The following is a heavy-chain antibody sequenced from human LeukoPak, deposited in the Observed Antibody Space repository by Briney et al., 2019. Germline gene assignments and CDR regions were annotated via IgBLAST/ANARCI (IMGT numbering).Heavy chain of an antibody. V-gene: IGHV3-11*03. CDR3: ARRRDPDWFGEFDY. J-gene: IGHJ4*02. CDR1: GFTFGDYY. CDR2: ISSSSSYT. D-gene: IGHD3-10*01. Sequence: GGSLRLSCAASGFTFGDYYMSWIRQAPGKGLEWVSYISSSSSYTNYADSVKGRFTISRDNAKNSLYLQMNSLRAEDTAVYYCARRRDPDWFGEFDYWGQGTLVTVSS.